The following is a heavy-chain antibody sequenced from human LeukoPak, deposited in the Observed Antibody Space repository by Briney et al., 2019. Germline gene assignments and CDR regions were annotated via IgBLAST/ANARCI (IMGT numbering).Heavy chain of an antibody. CDR3: ARVDLTLFGVVTYNWFDP. V-gene: IGHV1-46*01. J-gene: IGHJ5*02. CDR1: GYTFTSYY. Sequence: ASVKVSCKASGYTFTSYYMHWLRQAPGQGLEWMGIINPSGGSTSYAQKFQGRVTMTRDTSTSTAYMELSSLRSEDTAVYYCARVDLTLFGVVTYNWFDPWGQGTLVTVSS. CDR2: INPSGGST. D-gene: IGHD3-3*01.